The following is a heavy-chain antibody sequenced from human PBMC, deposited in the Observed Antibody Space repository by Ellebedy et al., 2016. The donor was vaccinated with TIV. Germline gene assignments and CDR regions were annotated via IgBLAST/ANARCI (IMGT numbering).Heavy chain of an antibody. D-gene: IGHD1-14*01. CDR1: GFTFSSYD. CDR2: IGAAGDT. V-gene: IGHV3-13*01. J-gene: IGHJ4*02. CDR3: ARATAGFDY. Sequence: GESLKISCAASGFTFSSYDMHWVRQGSGNGLEWVSSIGAAGDTYYAGFVKGRVAISRENAKNSLYLQLNNVRVGDTAVYYCARATAGFDYWGQGTPVTVSS.